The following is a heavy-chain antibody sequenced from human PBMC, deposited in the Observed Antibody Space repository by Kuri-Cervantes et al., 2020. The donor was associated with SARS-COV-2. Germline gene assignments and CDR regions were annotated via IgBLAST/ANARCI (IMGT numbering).Heavy chain of an antibody. Sequence: SVKVSCKASGGTFSSYDISWVRQAPGQGLEWMGWIIPIFGTANYAQKFQGRVTITTDESTSTAYMELSSLRSEDTAVYYCARERGGDAFDIWGQGTMVTGSS. CDR3: ARERGGDAFDI. J-gene: IGHJ3*02. V-gene: IGHV1-69*05. CDR2: IIPIFGTA. D-gene: IGHD4-23*01. CDR1: GGTFSSYD.